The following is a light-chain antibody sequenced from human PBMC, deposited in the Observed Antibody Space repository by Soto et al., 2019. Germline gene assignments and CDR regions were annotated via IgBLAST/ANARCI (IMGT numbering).Light chain of an antibody. CDR3: QQYGGSRA. Sequence: ESVLTQSPGTLSLSPGEGATISCRASQTVSGDYLAWYQQKPGQAPRLLIYGASSRATGIPDRFSGSGSGTDFTLTINRLEPEDFAVYFCQQYGGSRAFGQGTKVDIK. J-gene: IGKJ1*01. V-gene: IGKV3-20*01. CDR2: GAS. CDR1: QTVSGDY.